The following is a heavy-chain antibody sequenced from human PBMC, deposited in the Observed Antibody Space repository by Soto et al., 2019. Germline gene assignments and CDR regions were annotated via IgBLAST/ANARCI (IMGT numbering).Heavy chain of an antibody. CDR1: GFSLSTSGVG. CDR3: AHSPYTGSSYYFDF. J-gene: IGHJ4*02. Sequence: QITLKDSGPTLVKPTQTLTLTCTLSGFSLSTSGVGVGWIRQPPGKALEWLALIYWDGDVRDSPSLKSRLTTTKDTAKNQVVLTITNRDPVDTATDYCAHSPYTGSSYYFDFWGPGTPVTVSS. D-gene: IGHD6-6*01. CDR2: IYWDGDV. V-gene: IGHV2-5*02.